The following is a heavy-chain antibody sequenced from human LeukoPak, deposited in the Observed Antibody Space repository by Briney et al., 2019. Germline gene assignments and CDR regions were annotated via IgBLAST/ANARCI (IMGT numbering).Heavy chain of an antibody. CDR3: AKGPLYDF. J-gene: IGHJ4*02. CDR2: ITSSGRYI. CDR1: GFTFSSYS. V-gene: IGHV3-21*04. Sequence: PGGSLRLSCAASGFTFSSYSMNWVRQAPGKGLEWVSSITSSGRYIYYADSVKGRFTISRDNSKNTLYLQMNSLRAEDTAVYYCAKGPLYDFWGQGTLVTVSS.